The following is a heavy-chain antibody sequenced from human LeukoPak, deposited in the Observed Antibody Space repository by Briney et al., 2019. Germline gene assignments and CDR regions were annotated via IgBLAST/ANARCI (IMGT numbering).Heavy chain of an antibody. CDR3: ARAPYCSSTSCYSLDY. CDR2: INPNSGGT. Sequence: AASVKVSCKASGYTFTGYYMHWVRQAPGRGLGRMGWINPNSGGTNYAQKFQGRVTMTRDTSISTAYMELSRLRSDDTAVYYCARAPYCSSTSCYSLDYWGQGTLVTVSS. J-gene: IGHJ4*02. D-gene: IGHD2-2*01. CDR1: GYTFTGYY. V-gene: IGHV1-2*02.